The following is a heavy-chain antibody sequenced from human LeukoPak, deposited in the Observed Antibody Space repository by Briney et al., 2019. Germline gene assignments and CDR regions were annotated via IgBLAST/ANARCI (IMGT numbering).Heavy chain of an antibody. CDR1: GYIFTSYY. Sequence: GASVKVSCKASGYIFTSYYMHWVRQAPGQGLEWLGVVYPSAGTSDPAQRFRARITLSDDPSTSTAYMELRIRKSEDTAIYFCVREYQGGYFDFWGQGTLVTVSS. CDR2: VYPSAGTS. D-gene: IGHD3-16*01. CDR3: VREYQGGYFDF. J-gene: IGHJ4*02. V-gene: IGHV1-46*03.